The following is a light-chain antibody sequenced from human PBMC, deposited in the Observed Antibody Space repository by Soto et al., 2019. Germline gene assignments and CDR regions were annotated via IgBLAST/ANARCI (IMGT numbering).Light chain of an antibody. CDR2: AVS. CDR1: SSDVGGYNY. J-gene: IGLJ3*02. CDR3: CSYAGNYTFV. Sequence: QSALTQPRSVSGSPGQSVTISCTGTSSDVGGYNYVSWYQQHPGKAPKLMIYAVSKRPSGVPDRFSGSKSGNTASLTISGLQAEDEADYYCCSYAGNYTFVFGGGTQLTVL. V-gene: IGLV2-11*01.